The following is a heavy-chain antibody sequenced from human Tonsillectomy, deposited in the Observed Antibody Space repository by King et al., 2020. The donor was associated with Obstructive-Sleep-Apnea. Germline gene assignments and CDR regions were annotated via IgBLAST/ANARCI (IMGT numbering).Heavy chain of an antibody. V-gene: IGHV4-39*07. CDR1: GGSISSSNYY. CDR2: IYYSGST. D-gene: IGHD3-9*01. Sequence: QLQESGPGLVKPSETLSLTCTVSGGSISSSNYYWGWIRQPPGKGLECIGSIYYSGSTYYNPSLKSRVTISVDTSKNQFSLKLSSLTTADTAVYYCARVLAYYDFLTGYFDYWGQGTLVTVSS. CDR3: ARVLAYYDFLTGYFDY. J-gene: IGHJ4*02.